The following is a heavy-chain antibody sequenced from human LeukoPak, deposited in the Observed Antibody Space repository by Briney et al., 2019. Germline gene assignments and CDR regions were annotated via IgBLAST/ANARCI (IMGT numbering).Heavy chain of an antibody. J-gene: IGHJ4*02. Sequence: PSETLSLTCTVSGASISTSYWYWIRQPPGKGLEWIGYIHYSGDINYNPSPKSRVTISAYTSKNQLSLKLSSVTAADTAVYYRARVGCSGGSCYPDYWGQGTLVTVSS. CDR3: ARVGCSGGSCYPDY. D-gene: IGHD2-15*01. CDR2: IHYSGDI. V-gene: IGHV4-59*01. CDR1: GASISTSY.